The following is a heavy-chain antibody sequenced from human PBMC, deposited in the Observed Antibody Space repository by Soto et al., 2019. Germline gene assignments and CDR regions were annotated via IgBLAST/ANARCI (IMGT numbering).Heavy chain of an antibody. V-gene: IGHV4-34*01. CDR3: ASLGQLVLPYYYYYVMDV. CDR1: GGSFSGYY. J-gene: IGHJ6*02. Sequence: PSETLSLTCAVYGGSFSGYYWSWIRQPPGKGLEWIGEINHSGSTNYNPSLKSRVTISVDTSKNQFSLKLSSVTAADTAVYYCASLGQLVLPYYYYYVMDVWGQGTTVTVSS. D-gene: IGHD6-13*01. CDR2: INHSGST.